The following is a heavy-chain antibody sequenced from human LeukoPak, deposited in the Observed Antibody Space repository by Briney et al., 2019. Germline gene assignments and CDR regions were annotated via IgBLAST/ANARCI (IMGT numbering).Heavy chain of an antibody. CDR3: AKEKRVYCTNGVCYSPPFGY. Sequence: PTGGSLRLSCAASGFTFSSYWMPWVRQAPGKGLVWVSRIDSDGSSTSYADSVKGRFTISRDNSKNTLYLQMNSLRAEDTAVYYCAKEKRVYCTNGVCYSPPFGYWGQGTLVTVSS. J-gene: IGHJ4*02. CDR1: GFTFSSYW. CDR2: IDSDGSST. V-gene: IGHV3-74*01. D-gene: IGHD2-8*01.